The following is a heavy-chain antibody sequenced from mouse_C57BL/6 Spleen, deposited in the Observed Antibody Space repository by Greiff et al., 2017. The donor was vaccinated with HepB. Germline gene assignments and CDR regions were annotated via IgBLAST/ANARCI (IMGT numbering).Heavy chain of an antibody. CDR2: ISSGSSTI. Sequence: EVKLVESGGGLVKPGGSLKLSCAASGFTFSDYGMHWVRPAPEKGLEWVAYISSGSSTIYSADTVKGRFTISRDNAKNTLFLQMTSLRSEDTAMYYCARAGYYDYDGWFAYWGQGTLVTVSA. CDR3: ARAGYYDYDGWFAY. D-gene: IGHD2-4*01. V-gene: IGHV5-17*01. J-gene: IGHJ3*01. CDR1: GFTFSDYG.